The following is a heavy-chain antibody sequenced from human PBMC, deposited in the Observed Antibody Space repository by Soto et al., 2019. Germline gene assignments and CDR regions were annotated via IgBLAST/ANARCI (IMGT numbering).Heavy chain of an antibody. CDR1: GFSFSDYE. CDR2: ISSGGSTI. Sequence: EVQLVESGGGLAQPGGSLRLSCVASGFSFSDYEMNWVRQAPGKGLEWVAYISSGGSTIHYADSVRGRFTVSRDNARNSLYLQMSTLSVEDTALYYSARDRAAGGYWGQGTLVTVSS. CDR3: ARDRAAGGY. V-gene: IGHV3-48*03. D-gene: IGHD6-13*01. J-gene: IGHJ4*02.